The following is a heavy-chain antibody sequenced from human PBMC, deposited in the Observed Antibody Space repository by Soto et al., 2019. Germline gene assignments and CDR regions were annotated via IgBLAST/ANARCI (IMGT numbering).Heavy chain of an antibody. CDR3: AKAGFWSGYYSLVDY. V-gene: IGHV3-9*01. J-gene: IGHJ4*02. CDR1: GFTFADYA. CDR2: ISWNSGSI. Sequence: HPGGSLRLSCAASGFTFADYAMHWVRQAPGKGLEWVSGISWNSGSIGYADSVKGRFTISRDNAKNSLYLQMNSLRAEDTALYYCAKAGFWSGYYSLVDYWGQGTLVTVSS. D-gene: IGHD3-3*01.